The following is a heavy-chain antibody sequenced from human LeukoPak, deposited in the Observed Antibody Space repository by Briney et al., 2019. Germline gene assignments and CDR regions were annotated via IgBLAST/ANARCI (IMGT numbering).Heavy chain of an antibody. CDR1: GSPFSSYA. V-gene: IGHV3-23*01. Sequence: TGGSLRLSCAASGSPFSSYAMSWVRQAPGKGLEWVSAISGSGGSTYYADSVKGRFTISRDNSKNTLFLQMNSLRADDTAVYYCAKAGDSSSSPLFLDWGQGTLVTVSS. CDR2: ISGSGGST. CDR3: AKAGDSSSSPLFLD. D-gene: IGHD6-6*01. J-gene: IGHJ4*02.